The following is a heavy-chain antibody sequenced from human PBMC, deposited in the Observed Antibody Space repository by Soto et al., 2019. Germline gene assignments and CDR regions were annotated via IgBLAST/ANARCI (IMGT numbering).Heavy chain of an antibody. CDR3: ARELRYYDSSGITERYYFDY. CDR1: GGTFSSYA. J-gene: IGHJ4*02. D-gene: IGHD3-22*01. V-gene: IGHV1-69*01. Sequence: QVQLVQSGAEVKKPGSSVKVSCKASGGTFSSYAISWVRQAPGQGHEWMGGIIPIFGTANYAQKFQGRVTITAEESTSTAYMELSSLRSEDTAVYCCARELRYYDSSGITERYYFDYWGQGTLVTVSS. CDR2: IIPIFGTA.